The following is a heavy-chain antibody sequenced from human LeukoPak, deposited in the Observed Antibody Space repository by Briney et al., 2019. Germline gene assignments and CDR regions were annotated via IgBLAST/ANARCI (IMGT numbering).Heavy chain of an antibody. CDR3: ARVPFIIAVAGTNAFDI. D-gene: IGHD6-19*01. V-gene: IGHV4-34*01. CDR1: GGSFSGYY. Sequence: ASETLSLTCAVYGGSFSGYYWSWIRQPPGKGLEWIGEINHSGSTNYNPSLKSRVTISVDTSKNQFSLKLSSVTAADTAVYYCARVPFIIAVAGTNAFDIWGQGTMVTVSS. CDR2: INHSGST. J-gene: IGHJ3*02.